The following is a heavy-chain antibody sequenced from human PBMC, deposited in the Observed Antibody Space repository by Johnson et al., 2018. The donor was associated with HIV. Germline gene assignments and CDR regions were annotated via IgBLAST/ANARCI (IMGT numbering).Heavy chain of an antibody. Sequence: QVLLVESGGGVVQPGRSLRLSCAASGFTFSSYAMHWVRQAPGKGLEWVAFIRSDGSNKYYADSVKGRFTISRDNAKNTLYLQMHSLRVEDTAVYYCAKRETVVSGSPSDGFDIWGQGTMVTVSS. CDR2: IRSDGSNK. CDR3: AKRETVVSGSPSDGFDI. V-gene: IGHV3-30*02. CDR1: GFTFSSYA. J-gene: IGHJ3*02. D-gene: IGHD2-15*01.